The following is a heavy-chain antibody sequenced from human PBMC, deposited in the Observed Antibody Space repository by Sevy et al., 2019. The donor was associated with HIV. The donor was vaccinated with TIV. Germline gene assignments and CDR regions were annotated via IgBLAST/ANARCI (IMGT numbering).Heavy chain of an antibody. CDR1: GFKFNDFA. V-gene: IGHV3-9*01. J-gene: IGHJ6*02. CDR2: ISWNSGNI. D-gene: IGHD2-21*01. Sequence: SLRLSCAASGFKFNDFAMHWVQQAPGKALEWVSGISWNSGNIDYEDSVKGRFTISRDNAKNSLYLQMNSLRTEDTASYYCAKDTGCGWGHGCYYSGMDVWGQGTTVTVSS. CDR3: AKDTGCGWGHGCYYSGMDV.